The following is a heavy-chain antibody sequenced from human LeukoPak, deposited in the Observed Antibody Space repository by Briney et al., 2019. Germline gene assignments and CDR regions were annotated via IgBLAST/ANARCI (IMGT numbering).Heavy chain of an antibody. CDR1: GFTFSSYA. Sequence: GGSLRLSCAASGFTFSSYAMHWVRQAPGKGLEWVAVISYDGSNKYYADSVKGRFTISRDNSKNTLYLQMNSLRAEDTAVYYCARGEQWLVQDIYFDYWGQGTLVTVSS. D-gene: IGHD6-19*01. J-gene: IGHJ4*02. CDR2: ISYDGSNK. V-gene: IGHV3-30-3*01. CDR3: ARGEQWLVQDIYFDY.